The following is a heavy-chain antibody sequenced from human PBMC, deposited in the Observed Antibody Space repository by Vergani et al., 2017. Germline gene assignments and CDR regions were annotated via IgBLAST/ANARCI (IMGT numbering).Heavy chain of an antibody. J-gene: IGHJ3*02. Sequence: QVQLQPWGAGLLKPSETLSLTCAVYGGSFSGYYWSWIRQPPGKGLEWIGEINHSGSTNYNPSLKSRVTISVEPSKNQCSLKLSAVTAADTAVYYCARVPMVRGVIIFFGAFDIWGQGTMVTVSS. V-gene: IGHV4-34*01. CDR2: INHSGST. CDR3: ARVPMVRGVIIFFGAFDI. D-gene: IGHD3-10*01. CDR1: GGSFSGYY.